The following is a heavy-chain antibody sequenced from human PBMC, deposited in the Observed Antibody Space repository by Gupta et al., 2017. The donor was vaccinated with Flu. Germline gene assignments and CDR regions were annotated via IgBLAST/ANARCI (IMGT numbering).Heavy chain of an antibody. CDR2: IYPGDSDT. CDR3: ARHRVGAKYSRDPSYYYYGMDV. CDR1: GYSFTSYW. D-gene: IGHD6-6*01. V-gene: IGHV5-51*01. J-gene: IGHJ6*02. Sequence: EVQLVQSGAEVKKPGESLKISCKGSGYSFTSYWIGWVRQMPGKGLEWMGIIYPGDSDTRYSPSFQGQVTISADKSISTAYLQWSSLKASDTTMYYCARHRVGAKYSRDPSYYYYGMDVWGQGTTVTVSS.